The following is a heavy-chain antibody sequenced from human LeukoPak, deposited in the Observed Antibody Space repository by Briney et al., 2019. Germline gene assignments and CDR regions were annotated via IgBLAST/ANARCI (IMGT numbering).Heavy chain of an antibody. CDR3: ARLGLEKKRYDYVWGSYRFRWFDP. V-gene: IGHV4-59*08. CDR2: IYYSGST. J-gene: IGHJ5*02. CDR1: GGSISSYY. D-gene: IGHD3-16*02. Sequence: SSETLSLTCTVSGGSISSYYWSWIRQPPGKGLEWIGYIYYSGSTNYNPSLKSRVTISVDTSKNQFSLKLSSVTAADTAVYYCARLGLEKKRYDYVWGSYRFRWFDPWGQGTLVTVSS.